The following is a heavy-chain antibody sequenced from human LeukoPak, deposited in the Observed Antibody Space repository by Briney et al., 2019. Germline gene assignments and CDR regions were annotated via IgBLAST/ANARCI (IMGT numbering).Heavy chain of an antibody. Sequence: SETLSLTCTVSGGSMSDYYWSWIRQPQGKGWDGIGYIYSTGSTNYNPSRKSRVTISVDTSKNQFSRKLSSVTAADTAVYYCAREPGWFDPWGQGTLVTVSS. CDR1: GGSMSDYY. CDR2: IYSTGST. V-gene: IGHV4-59*01. J-gene: IGHJ5*02. CDR3: AREPGWFDP.